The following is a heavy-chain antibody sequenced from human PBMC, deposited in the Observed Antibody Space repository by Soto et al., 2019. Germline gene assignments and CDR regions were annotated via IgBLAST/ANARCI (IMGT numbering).Heavy chain of an antibody. CDR1: GGTFSSSA. CDR3: ARDRSPYYYDSSGYYYPFDY. Sequence: SVKVSCKASGGTFSSSAISWVRQAPGQGLEWMGGIIPIFGTANYAQKFQGRVTITADESTSTAYMELSSLRSEDTAVYYCARDRSPYYYDSSGYYYPFDYPCPRTLLTVSS. V-gene: IGHV1-69*13. D-gene: IGHD3-22*01. J-gene: IGHJ4*02. CDR2: IIPIFGTA.